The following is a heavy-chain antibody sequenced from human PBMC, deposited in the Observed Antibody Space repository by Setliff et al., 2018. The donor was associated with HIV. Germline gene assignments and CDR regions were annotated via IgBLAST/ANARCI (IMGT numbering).Heavy chain of an antibody. CDR2: IVPVFGPG. Sequence: SVKVSCKASGGTFRKDTITWVRQALGQGLEWMGGIVPVFGPGNSAQKFQGRVTITADESTSTVYMEVSSLKSEDTAVYYCARATPGEHLVLHYWGQGTLVTVSS. J-gene: IGHJ4*02. CDR3: ARATPGEHLVLHY. V-gene: IGHV1-69*13. CDR1: GGTFRKDT. D-gene: IGHD6-13*01.